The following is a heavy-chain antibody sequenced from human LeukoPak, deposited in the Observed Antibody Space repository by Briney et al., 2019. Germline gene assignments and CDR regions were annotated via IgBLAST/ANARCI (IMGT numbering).Heavy chain of an antibody. Sequence: GASVKVSCKPSGCMFSDYGITWVRQAPGQGLEWMGWISARSGNTDYAQKFQGRVTMTTDTSTNTAYMELSSLRSEDTAVYYCARLPGGREEHRPHFDYWGQGTLVTVSS. J-gene: IGHJ4*02. CDR1: GCMFSDYG. CDR3: ARLPGGREEHRPHFDY. D-gene: IGHD1-14*01. CDR2: ISARSGNT. V-gene: IGHV1-18*01.